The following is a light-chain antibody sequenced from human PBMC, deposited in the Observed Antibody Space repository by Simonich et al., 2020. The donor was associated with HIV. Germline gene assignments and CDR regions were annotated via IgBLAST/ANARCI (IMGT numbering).Light chain of an antibody. CDR3: QQRSNWLT. CDR2: DAS. CDR1: QSVGSY. V-gene: IGKV3-11*01. J-gene: IGKJ4*01. Sequence: EIVLTQSPATLSLSPGERATLSCRASQSVGSYLAWYQQKPGQAPRLLIYDASNRATGIPARFSGSWSGTDFTLTISSLEPEDFAVYYCQQRSNWLTFGGGTKVEIK.